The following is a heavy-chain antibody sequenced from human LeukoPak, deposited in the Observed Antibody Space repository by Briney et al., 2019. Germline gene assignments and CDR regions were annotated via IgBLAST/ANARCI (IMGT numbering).Heavy chain of an antibody. V-gene: IGHV1-46*01. J-gene: IGHJ4*02. D-gene: IGHD3/OR15-3a*01. CDR2: TDPSGGST. Sequence: ASVKVSCKASGYTFTIYYMHWVRQAPGQGLEWVGMTDPSGGSTSCAQKFQGRVTMTSDTSTSTVYMELSSLRSEDTAVFYCANGRVPKYFDYWGQGTLVTVSS. CDR3: ANGRVPKYFDY. CDR1: GYTFTIYY.